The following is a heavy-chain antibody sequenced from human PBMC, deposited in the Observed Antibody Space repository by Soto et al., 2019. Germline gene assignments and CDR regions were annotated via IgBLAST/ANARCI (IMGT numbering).Heavy chain of an antibody. D-gene: IGHD4-4*01. CDR2: FSSSSSTI. CDR3: ARDRNSRDQQDY. V-gene: IGHV3-48*02. J-gene: IGHJ4*02. CDR1: ESTSRSYR. Sequence: EVQLVESGGGLVQPGGSLGLSCAASESTSRSYRLTWVRRAQGKGLEWVSYFSSSSSTIYYADSVKGRFTISRDNAKNSLYLQMNSLRDEDTAVYYCARDRNSRDQQDYWGQGTLVTVSS.